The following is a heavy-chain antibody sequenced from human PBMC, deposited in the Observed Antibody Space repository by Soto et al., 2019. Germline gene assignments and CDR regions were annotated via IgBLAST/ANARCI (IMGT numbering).Heavy chain of an antibody. D-gene: IGHD5-12*01. CDR2: IHHTGST. V-gene: IGHV4-39*01. CDR3: ARPEGGYGSGYSWFDP. J-gene: IGHJ5*02. Sequence: LSLTCSVSGRSISEINSYWGWIRQTPGEGLEWIGTIHHTGSTYYNPSLKSRVIISLDTSKNQFSLKLSSVTAADTALYYCARPEGGYGSGYSWFDPWGQGTRVTVSS. CDR1: GRSISEINSY.